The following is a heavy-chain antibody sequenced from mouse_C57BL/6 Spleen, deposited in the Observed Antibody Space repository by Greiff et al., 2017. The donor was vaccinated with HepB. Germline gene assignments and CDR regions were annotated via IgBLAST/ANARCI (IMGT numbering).Heavy chain of an antibody. Sequence: QVQLQQPGAELVKPGASVKLSCKASGYTFTSYWMHWMKQRPGQGLEWIGMIHPNSGSTNYNEKFKSKATLTVDKSSSTAYMQLSSLTSEDSAVYYCARHYYGSSYGAMDYWGQGTSVTVSS. J-gene: IGHJ4*01. D-gene: IGHD1-1*01. CDR3: ARHYYGSSYGAMDY. V-gene: IGHV1-64*01. CDR1: GYTFTSYW. CDR2: IHPNSGST.